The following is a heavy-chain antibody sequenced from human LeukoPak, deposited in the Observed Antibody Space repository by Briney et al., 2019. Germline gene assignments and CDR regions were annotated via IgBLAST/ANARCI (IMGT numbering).Heavy chain of an antibody. D-gene: IGHD3-10*01. CDR1: GGSFSGYY. CDR2: INHSGST. Sequence: PSETLSLTCAVYGGSFSGYYWSWIRQPPGKELEWIGEINHSGSTNYNPSLKSRVTISVDTSKNQFSLKLSSVTAADTAVYYCARVPLDYGSGKYNFDYWGQGTLVTVSS. CDR3: ARVPLDYGSGKYNFDY. J-gene: IGHJ4*02. V-gene: IGHV4-34*01.